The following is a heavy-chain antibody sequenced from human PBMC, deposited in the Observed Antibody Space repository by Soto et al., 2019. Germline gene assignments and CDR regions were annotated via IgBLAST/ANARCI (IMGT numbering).Heavy chain of an antibody. CDR1: GYSFTSYW. CDR2: IYPGDSET. Sequence: EVQLVQSGAEVKKPGESLKISCKGSGYSFTSYWIVWVRQMPGKGLEGMGIIYPGDSETRYSPSLQGQVTMSADKSTSTAYVRLSSLKASHTAMYYCARRSYCDGDCTKRPYDYYGMDVWGEGTTVTVSS. D-gene: IGHD2-21*02. V-gene: IGHV5-51*01. J-gene: IGHJ6*04. CDR3: ARRSYCDGDCTKRPYDYYGMDV.